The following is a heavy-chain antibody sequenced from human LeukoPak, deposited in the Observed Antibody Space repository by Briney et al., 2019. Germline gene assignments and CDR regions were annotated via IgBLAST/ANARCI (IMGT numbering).Heavy chain of an antibody. CDR3: AKENGPEDF. Sequence: SGGSLRLSCTASAFTFWNLVMGWDRQAPGKGLEWVSSISDSGIDTYYADSVRGRFTISRDNSKNTVFLQMNSLRAEDTAVYYCAKENGPEDFWGQGTLVTVSS. CDR1: AFTFWNLV. J-gene: IGHJ4*02. D-gene: IGHD1-1*01. CDR2: ISDSGIDT. V-gene: IGHV3-23*01.